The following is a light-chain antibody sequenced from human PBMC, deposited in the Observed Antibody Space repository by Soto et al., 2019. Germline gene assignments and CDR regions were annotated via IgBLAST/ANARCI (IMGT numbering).Light chain of an antibody. Sequence: EIVLTQSPGTLSLSPGERATLSCRASQSVSNNYMAWYQQRPGQAPRLLIYDASSRATGIPDRFSGSGSGTDFTLTISRLEPEDFAVYYCQQYGNTYRTFGQGTKLEI. CDR3: QQYGNTYRT. CDR2: DAS. J-gene: IGKJ2*01. CDR1: QSVSNNY. V-gene: IGKV3-20*01.